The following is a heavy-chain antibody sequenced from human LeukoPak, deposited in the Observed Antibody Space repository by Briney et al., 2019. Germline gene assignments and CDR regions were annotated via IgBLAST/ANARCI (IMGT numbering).Heavy chain of an antibody. V-gene: IGHV4-4*07. CDR2: TYTSGST. CDR1: GGSISSYY. D-gene: IGHD3-22*01. J-gene: IGHJ4*02. Sequence: PSETLSLTCTVSGGSISSYYWSWIRQPAGKGLEWIGRTYTSGSTNYNPSLKSRVTMSVDTSKNQFSLKLSSVTAADTAVYYCARDSYYYDSSGYYTSFYYFDYWGQGTLVTVSS. CDR3: ARDSYYYDSSGYYTSFYYFDY.